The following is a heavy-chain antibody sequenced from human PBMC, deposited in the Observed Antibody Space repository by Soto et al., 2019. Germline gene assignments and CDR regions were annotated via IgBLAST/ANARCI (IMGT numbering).Heavy chain of an antibody. CDR2: IKSKADGGTT. V-gene: IGHV3-15*06. Sequence: EVQLVESGGGLVKPGGSLRLSCAASGFSFSNAGMSWVRQAPGKGLEWVGHIKSKADGGTTHYIAPVRGRFTISRDDSKDTLYRQMDSLKTEDTAIYYCSSRKDYYDSSGHDYWCQGARVAVSS. J-gene: IGHJ4*02. CDR1: GFSFSNAG. D-gene: IGHD3-22*01. CDR3: SSRKDYYDSSGHDY.